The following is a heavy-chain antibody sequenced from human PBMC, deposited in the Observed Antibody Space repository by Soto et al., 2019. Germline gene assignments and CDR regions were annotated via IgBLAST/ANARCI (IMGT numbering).Heavy chain of an antibody. CDR1: GGTFSNYA. CDR2: IIPVFGPA. V-gene: IGHV1-69*01. D-gene: IGHD1-26*01. Sequence: QVQLVQSGAEVEKPGSSVKVSCKASGGTFSNYALSWVRQAPGQGLEWMGGIIPVFGPAHYAQKFQGRVTITADESTSTAYMELSSLRSEDTAVYYCARAGTGSYLNAFYVWGQGTMVTVSS. CDR3: ARAGTGSYLNAFYV. J-gene: IGHJ3*01.